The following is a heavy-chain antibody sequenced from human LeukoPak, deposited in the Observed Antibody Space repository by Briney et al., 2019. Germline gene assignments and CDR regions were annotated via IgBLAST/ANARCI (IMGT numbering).Heavy chain of an antibody. D-gene: IGHD3-10*01. J-gene: IGHJ4*02. Sequence: GGSLRLSCAAFGFIFDDYGMSWVRQAPGKGLEWVSGLSSDSNHIDYADSVKGRFTISRDNAKNSLYLQMNSLRAEDTALYYCAKDIKSHYLYYFDYWGQGTLVTVSS. CDR3: AKDIKSHYLYYFDY. CDR1: GFIFDDYG. CDR2: LSSDSNHI. V-gene: IGHV3-9*01.